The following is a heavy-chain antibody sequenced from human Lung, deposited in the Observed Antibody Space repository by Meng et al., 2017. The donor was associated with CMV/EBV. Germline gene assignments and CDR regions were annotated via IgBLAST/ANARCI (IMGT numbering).Heavy chain of an antibody. CDR1: GGSIGSGGYY. V-gene: IGHV4-31*03. CDR3: AREAGRDGYATPKFDY. D-gene: IGHD5-24*01. J-gene: IGHJ4*02. Sequence: DAGHGLVKPSQTLSFTCPGSGGSIGSGGYYWSWIRQHPGKGLEWIGYIYYTGSTFYNPSLKSRVTISVDTSKNQFSLKLIPATAADTAVYYCAREAGRDGYATPKFDYWGQGTLVTVSS. CDR2: IYYTGST.